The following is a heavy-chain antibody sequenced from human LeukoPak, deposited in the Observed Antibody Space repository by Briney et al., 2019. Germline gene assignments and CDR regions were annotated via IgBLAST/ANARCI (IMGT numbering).Heavy chain of an antibody. D-gene: IGHD3-22*01. J-gene: IGHJ3*01. V-gene: IGHV4-39*07. CDR3: ARDQAAYYDRSGYHYSATAAAFDV. CDR1: GGSTSSSSYY. CDR2: IYHSGST. Sequence: SETLSLTCTVSGGSTSSSSYYWGWIRQPPGKGLEWIGTIYHSGSTYFNPFLKSRVIISVDTSKNQFSLKLSSVTAADTAVYYCARDQAAYYDRSGYHYSATAAAFDVWGQGTMVTVSP.